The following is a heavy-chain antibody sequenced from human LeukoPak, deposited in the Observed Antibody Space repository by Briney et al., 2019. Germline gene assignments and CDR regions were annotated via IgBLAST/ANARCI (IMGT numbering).Heavy chain of an antibody. V-gene: IGHV4-59*08. Sequence: SETLSLTCTVSGGSISSYYWSWIRQPPGKGLEWIGYIYYSGSTNYNPSLKSRVTISVDMSMNQFSLKLSSVTAADTAVYYCARRGWYSVYDYWGQGTLVTVSS. D-gene: IGHD6-19*01. J-gene: IGHJ4*02. CDR2: IYYSGST. CDR3: ARRGWYSVYDY. CDR1: GGSISSYY.